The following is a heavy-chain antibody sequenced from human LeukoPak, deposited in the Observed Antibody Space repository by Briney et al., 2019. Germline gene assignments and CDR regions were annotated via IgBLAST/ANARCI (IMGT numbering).Heavy chain of an antibody. Sequence: GGSLRLSCAAPGFTVSSNYMSWVRQAPGKGLEWVSVIYSGGSTYYADSVKGRFTISRDISKNTLYLQMNSLRAEDTAVYYCARESAAAGTDYWGQGTLVTVSS. J-gene: IGHJ4*02. CDR3: ARESAAAGTDY. CDR2: IYSGGST. D-gene: IGHD6-13*01. V-gene: IGHV3-53*01. CDR1: GFTVSSNY.